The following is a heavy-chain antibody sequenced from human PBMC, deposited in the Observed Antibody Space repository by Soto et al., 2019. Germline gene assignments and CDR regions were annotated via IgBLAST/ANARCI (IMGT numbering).Heavy chain of an antibody. D-gene: IGHD5-12*01. CDR2: IWYDGSNK. V-gene: IGHV3-33*01. CDR1: GFTFSSYG. J-gene: IGHJ4*02. Sequence: GGSLRLSCAASGFTFSSYGMHWVRQAPGKGLEWVAVIWYDGSNKYYADSVKGRFTISRDNSKNTLYLQMNSLRAEDTAVYYCAREGKSLRYIKGPFDYWGQGTLVTVSS. CDR3: AREGKSLRYIKGPFDY.